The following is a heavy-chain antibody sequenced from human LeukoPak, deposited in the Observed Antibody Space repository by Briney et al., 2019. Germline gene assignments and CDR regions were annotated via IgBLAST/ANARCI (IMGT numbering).Heavy chain of an antibody. V-gene: IGHV3-74*01. CDR2: IKSDGSST. CDR1: GFSFSGYW. CDR3: ASSGWYSTPNWFDP. J-gene: IGHJ5*02. Sequence: GGSLRLSCTTSGFSFSGYWMHWVRQAPGKGLVWVSRIKSDGSSTTYADSVKGRFTISRDNAKNSLYLQMNSLRAEDTAMYYCASSGWYSTPNWFDPWGQGTLVIVSS. D-gene: IGHD6-19*01.